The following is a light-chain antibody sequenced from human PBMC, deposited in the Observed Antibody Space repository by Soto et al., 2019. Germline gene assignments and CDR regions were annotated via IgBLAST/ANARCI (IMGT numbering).Light chain of an antibody. CDR1: QSVSGY. CDR3: QQRSNWPST. V-gene: IGKV3-11*01. J-gene: IGKJ4*01. Sequence: EIVLTQSPATLSLSPGERATLSCRASQSVSGYLAWYQQKPGQAPRLLMYDASNSATGIPDRFSGSGSGTDFTLTISSLEPEDFAVYYCQQRSNWPSTFGGGTKVEIK. CDR2: DAS.